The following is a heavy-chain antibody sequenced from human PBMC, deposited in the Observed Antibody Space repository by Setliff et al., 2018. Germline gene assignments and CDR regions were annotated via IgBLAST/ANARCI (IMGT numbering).Heavy chain of an antibody. CDR2: IYYSGST. CDR1: GGSISRSSYY. CDR3: AGTDSSGWWFDH. J-gene: IGHJ5*02. V-gene: IGHV4-39*01. Sequence: LSLTCTVSGGSISRSSYYWGWIRQPPGKGLEWIGSIYYSGSTYYNPSLKSRGIISVDTSKSQFSLMLTAVTAADTAVYYCAGTDSSGWWFDHWGQGTLVTVSS. D-gene: IGHD6-19*01.